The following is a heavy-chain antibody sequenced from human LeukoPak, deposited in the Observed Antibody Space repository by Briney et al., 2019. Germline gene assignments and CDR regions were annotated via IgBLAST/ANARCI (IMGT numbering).Heavy chain of an antibody. Sequence: PGGSLRLSCAASGFIFDDYGMSWVRQAPGKGLEWVSGINWNGGRIGYGDSVKGRFTISRDNGKNSLDLQMNSLRADDTAVYYCARDTLGEGEDANYAVYYFDYWGQGTVVTVSS. J-gene: IGHJ4*02. V-gene: IGHV3-20*04. CDR1: GFIFDDYG. D-gene: IGHD4/OR15-4a*01. CDR2: INWNGGRI. CDR3: ARDTLGEGEDANYAVYYFDY.